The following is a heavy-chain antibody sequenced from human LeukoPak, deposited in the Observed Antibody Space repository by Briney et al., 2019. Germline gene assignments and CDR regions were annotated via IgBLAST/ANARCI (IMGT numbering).Heavy chain of an antibody. D-gene: IGHD4-17*01. CDR2: IKQDGSEK. Sequence: GGSLRLSCAASGFTFSSYWVSWVRQAPGKGLEWVANIKQDGSEKYYVDSVKGRFTISRDNAKNSLYLQMNSLRAEDTAVYYCARGDYGDYYFDYWGQGTLVTVSS. CDR3: ARGDYGDYYFDY. CDR1: GFTFSSYW. V-gene: IGHV3-7*01. J-gene: IGHJ4*02.